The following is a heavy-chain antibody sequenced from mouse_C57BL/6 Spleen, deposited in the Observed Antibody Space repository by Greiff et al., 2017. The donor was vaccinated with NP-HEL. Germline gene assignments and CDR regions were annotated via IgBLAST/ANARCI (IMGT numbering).Heavy chain of an antibody. D-gene: IGHD1-1*01. V-gene: IGHV1-53*01. CDR1: GYTFTSYW. CDR3: AREGGTVVADWYFDV. Sequence: QVHVKQPGTELVKPGASVKLSCKASGYTFTSYWMHWVKQRPGQGLEWIGNINPSNGGTNYNEKFKSKATLTVDKSSSTAYMQLSSLTSEDSAVYDCAREGGTVVADWYFDVWGTGTTVTVSS. CDR2: INPSNGGT. J-gene: IGHJ1*03.